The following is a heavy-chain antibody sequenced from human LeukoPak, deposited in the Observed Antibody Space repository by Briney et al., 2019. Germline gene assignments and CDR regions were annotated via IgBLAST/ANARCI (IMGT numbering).Heavy chain of an antibody. CDR1: GGTFSSYA. V-gene: IGHV1-69*04. CDR3: ARESHYYDSSGYERHAFDI. CDR2: IIPILGIA. Sequence: SVKVSCKASGGTFSSYAISWVRQAPGQGLEWMGRIIPILGIANYAQKFQGRVTITADKSTSTAYMELSSLRSEDTAVYYCARESHYYDSSGYERHAFDIWGQGTMVTVSS. J-gene: IGHJ3*02. D-gene: IGHD3-22*01.